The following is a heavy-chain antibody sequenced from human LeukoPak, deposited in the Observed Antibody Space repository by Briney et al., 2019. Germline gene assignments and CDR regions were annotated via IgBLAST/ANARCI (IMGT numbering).Heavy chain of an antibody. CDR2: IYSGGST. CDR3: ASSPEGTLTTHFEY. D-gene: IGHD4-17*01. V-gene: IGHV3-66*01. J-gene: IGHJ4*02. CDR1: GFTVSSNY. Sequence: GGSLRLSCAASGFTVSSNYMSWVRQAPGKGLEWVSVIYSGGSTYYADSVKGRFTISRDNSKNTLYLQMNSLIAEDTAVYYCASSPEGTLTTHFEYRGQGTLVTVSS.